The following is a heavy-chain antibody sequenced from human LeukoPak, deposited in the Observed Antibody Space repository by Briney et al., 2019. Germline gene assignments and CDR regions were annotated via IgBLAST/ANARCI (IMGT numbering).Heavy chain of an antibody. CDR3: ASVTGTPFDY. CDR1: GDSITSYY. D-gene: IGHD7-27*01. V-gene: IGHV4-59*12. CDR2: THYTGST. Sequence: SETLSLTCVVSGDSITSYYWNWIRQPPGKGLEWIGYTHYTGSTTYSPSLKSRVTTSVDTSKNQFSLKLTSVTAADTAVYYCASVTGTPFDYWGQGTLVTVSS. J-gene: IGHJ4*02.